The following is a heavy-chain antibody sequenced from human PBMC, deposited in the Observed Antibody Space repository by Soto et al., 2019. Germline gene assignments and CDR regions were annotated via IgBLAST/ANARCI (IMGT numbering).Heavy chain of an antibody. Sequence: PSETLSLTCTVSGGSISSGGYYWSWIRQHPGKGLEWIGYIYYSGSTYYNPSLKSRVTISVDTSKNQFSLKLSSVTAADTAVYYCATIGYCSGGSCYSIGSWGQGTLVTVSS. J-gene: IGHJ5*02. D-gene: IGHD2-15*01. CDR2: IYYSGST. V-gene: IGHV4-31*03. CDR1: GGSISSGGYY. CDR3: ATIGYCSGGSCYSIGS.